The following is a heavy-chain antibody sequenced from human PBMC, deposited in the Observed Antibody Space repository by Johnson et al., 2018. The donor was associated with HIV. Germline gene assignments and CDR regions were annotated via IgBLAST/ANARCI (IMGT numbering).Heavy chain of an antibody. Sequence: SAISSDGGSTYYANSVKGRFSISRDNSKNTLYLQMGSLRGEDMAVYYCARKKTAARGAFDIWGQGTMVTVSS. J-gene: IGHJ3*02. CDR3: ARKKTAARGAFDI. CDR2: ISSDGGST. D-gene: IGHD3-10*01. V-gene: IGHV3-64*01.